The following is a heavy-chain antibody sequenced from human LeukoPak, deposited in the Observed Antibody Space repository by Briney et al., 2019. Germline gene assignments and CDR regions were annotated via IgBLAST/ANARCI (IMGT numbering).Heavy chain of an antibody. J-gene: IGHJ3*02. CDR2: ISYDGNNK. CDR3: AKDSIVASSNDAFDI. V-gene: IGHV3-30*18. Sequence: GRSLRLSCAASGFTFSTHGMHWVRQAPGKGLEWVAVISYDGNNKYYADSVKGRFTISRDNSKNTLYLQMNSLRAEDTAVYYCAKDSIVASSNDAFDIWGQGTMVTVSS. CDR1: GFTFSTHG. D-gene: IGHD5-12*01.